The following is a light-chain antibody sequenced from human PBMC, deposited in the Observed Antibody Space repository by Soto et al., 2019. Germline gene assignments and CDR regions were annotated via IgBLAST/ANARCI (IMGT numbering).Light chain of an antibody. CDR1: SSNIGAGFD. V-gene: IGLV1-40*01. J-gene: IGLJ2*01. CDR2: AST. Sequence: QPVLTQPPSVSGAPGQRVTISCSGNSSNIGAGFDVHWYQQLPGAAPKLLIYASTNRPSGVPDRFSGSKSDTSASLAISGLQSEDEADYYCAAWDDSLNGPVFGGGTKLTVL. CDR3: AAWDDSLNGPV.